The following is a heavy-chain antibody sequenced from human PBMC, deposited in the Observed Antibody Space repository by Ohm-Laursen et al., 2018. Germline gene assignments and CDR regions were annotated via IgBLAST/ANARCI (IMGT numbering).Heavy chain of an antibody. J-gene: IGHJ4*02. D-gene: IGHD6-13*01. V-gene: IGHV3-21*04. CDR2: ISETSSHI. CDR1: GFSVSSYD. Sequence: GSLRLSCAASGFSVSSYDMNWVRQAPGKGLEWISYISETSSHIYDADSVRGRFTVARDIAKNSLYLQLNSLKAEDTAVYYCARDAGVLGAAAGFFDYWGQGTLVTVSS. CDR3: ARDAGVLGAAAGFFDY.